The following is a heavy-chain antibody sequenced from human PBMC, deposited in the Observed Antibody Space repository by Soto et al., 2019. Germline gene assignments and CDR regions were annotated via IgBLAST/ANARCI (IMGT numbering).Heavy chain of an antibody. CDR3: ARGDGYIYGNTFDS. CDR2: VSYDGTNK. Sequence: QAQLVESGGGVVQPGRYLGLSCAASGFTFKNYAMHWDRQAPGKGLEWVSFVSYDGTNKYYADSVTGRFTISRDNSRNTLYLQMSTLRAEDTAVYYCARGDGYIYGNTFDSWGQGTLVTVSS. J-gene: IGHJ4*02. V-gene: IGHV3-30-3*01. D-gene: IGHD5-18*01. CDR1: GFTFKNYA.